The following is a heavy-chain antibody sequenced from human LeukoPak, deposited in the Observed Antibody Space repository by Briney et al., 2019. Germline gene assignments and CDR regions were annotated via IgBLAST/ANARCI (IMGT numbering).Heavy chain of an antibody. V-gene: IGHV4-4*09. CDR1: GDSITNYY. J-gene: IGHJ4*02. CDR2: VYATGTA. CDR3: ASTHYSHRTWDPDPFYS. D-gene: IGHD3-22*01. Sequence: PSETLSLTCSVSGDSITNYYWSWIRQSPGKGLEWIGYVYATGTANYNPSLTSRAMITVDTSKIQFSLRLRSVTAADTAVYCCASTHYSHRTWDPDPFYSWGQGILVTVSS.